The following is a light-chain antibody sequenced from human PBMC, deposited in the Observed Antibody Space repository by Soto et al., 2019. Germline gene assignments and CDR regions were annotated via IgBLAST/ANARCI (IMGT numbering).Light chain of an antibody. J-gene: IGKJ2*01. CDR1: QSVRSY. Sequence: EIVLTQSPATLSLSPGERATLSCRASQSVRSYLVWYQQKPGQAPRLLIFDVSNRATGIPARFSGSGSGTDFTLTISSLEPEDFAVYYCQQRYNWPRTFGQGTKLEIK. CDR2: DVS. V-gene: IGKV3-11*01. CDR3: QQRYNWPRT.